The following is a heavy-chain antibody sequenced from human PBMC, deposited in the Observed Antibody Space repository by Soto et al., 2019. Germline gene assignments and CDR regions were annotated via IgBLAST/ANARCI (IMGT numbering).Heavy chain of an antibody. D-gene: IGHD1-26*01. J-gene: IGHJ4*02. Sequence: AVKVSCKASGGTFSSYAISWVRQAPGQGLEWMGGIIPIFGTANYAQKFQGRVTITADKSTSTAYMELSSLRSEDTAVYYCATRRDVGATTSGEAYWGQGTLVTVSS. V-gene: IGHV1-69*06. CDR3: ATRRDVGATTSGEAY. CDR1: GGTFSSYA. CDR2: IIPIFGTA.